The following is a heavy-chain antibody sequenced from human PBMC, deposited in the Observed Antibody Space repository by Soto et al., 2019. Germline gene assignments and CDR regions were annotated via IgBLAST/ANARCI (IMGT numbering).Heavy chain of an antibody. CDR1: GGTFSSYA. CDR2: IVPIVDTS. CDR3: VRVVAIPGYPDN. D-gene: IGHD5-12*01. V-gene: IGHV1-69*12. Sequence: QVQLVQSGAEVRQPASSVKVSCKTSGGTFSSYAISWMRQAPGQGLEWMGGIVPIVDTSIYAQKFQGRVTITADESTSTVYMELSSLRSDDTAVYYCVRVVAIPGYPDNWGQGTLVTVSS. J-gene: IGHJ4*02.